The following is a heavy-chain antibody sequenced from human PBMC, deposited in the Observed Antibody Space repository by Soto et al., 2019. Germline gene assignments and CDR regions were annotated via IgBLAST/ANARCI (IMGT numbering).Heavy chain of an antibody. D-gene: IGHD3-22*01. CDR2: ISGNSDYT. CDR3: ARDDSSGPGRFDP. Sequence: ASVKVSCKASGYIFTSYGISWVRQAPGQGLEWMGWISGNSDYTDFAQKFQGRVTLTTDTSTSAAYMELRSLRSDDTAVYYCARDDSSGPGRFDPWGQGTLVTVSS. CDR1: GYIFTSYG. V-gene: IGHV1-18*01. J-gene: IGHJ5*02.